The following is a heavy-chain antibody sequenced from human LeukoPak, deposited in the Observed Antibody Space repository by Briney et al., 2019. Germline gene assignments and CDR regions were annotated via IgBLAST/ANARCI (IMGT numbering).Heavy chain of an antibody. CDR2: INPNSGVT. D-gene: IGHD5-12*01. Sequence: AASVKVSCKASGYTFTGHFMFWVRQAPGKRLEWMAWINPNSGVTSYAQKFQGRVTLTRDTPINTAYMELRRLRSDDTALYYCARGGAGTAYYDWDFFRFDYWGQGTLVTVSS. CDR1: GYTFTGHF. CDR3: ARGGAGTAYYDWDFFRFDY. J-gene: IGHJ4*02. V-gene: IGHV1-2*02.